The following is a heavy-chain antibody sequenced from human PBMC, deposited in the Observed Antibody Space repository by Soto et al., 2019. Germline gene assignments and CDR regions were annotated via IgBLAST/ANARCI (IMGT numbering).Heavy chain of an antibody. V-gene: IGHV3-7*01. Sequence: PGGSLRLSCAASGFTFNDYGMSWVRPAPGKGLEWVANVQQDGSEKNYVDSVKGRFTISRDNAKSSLFLQMNSLRAEDTAVYYCARDFPDYGSGGDAFDLWGQGTMVTVSS. CDR3: ARDFPDYGSGGDAFDL. D-gene: IGHD6-19*01. J-gene: IGHJ3*01. CDR2: VQQDGSEK. CDR1: GFTFNDYG.